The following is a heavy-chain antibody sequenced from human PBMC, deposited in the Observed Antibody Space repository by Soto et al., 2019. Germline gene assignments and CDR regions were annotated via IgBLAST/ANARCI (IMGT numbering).Heavy chain of an antibody. J-gene: IGHJ4*02. V-gene: IGHV4-39*01. CDR2: IYYSGST. Sequence: SETLSLTCTVSGDSISDSHYYWGWIRQPPGKGLECIGSIYYSGSTYFTPSLKSRVTMSIDTSKNQFSLKLSSVTAADTAVYYCARQIKPSYYHSSGYYFDYWGQGTLVTVSS. CDR1: GDSISDSHYY. CDR3: ARQIKPSYYHSSGYYFDY. D-gene: IGHD3-22*01.